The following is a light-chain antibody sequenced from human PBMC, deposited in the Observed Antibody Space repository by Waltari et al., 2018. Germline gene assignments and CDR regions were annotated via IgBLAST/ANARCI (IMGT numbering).Light chain of an antibody. CDR3: ISYTSTTTYVV. V-gene: IGLV2-14*03. CDR1: SSDVGGYAY. J-gene: IGLJ2*01. CDR2: DVN. Sequence: QSALTQPAPVSASPGQPITISCTGTSSDVGGYAYLSRYQQHPGKAPQLMIYDVNKRPSGGSHRFSASKSVNTASLTIFGLQAEDEADYYCISYTSTTTYVVVGGGTKLTVL.